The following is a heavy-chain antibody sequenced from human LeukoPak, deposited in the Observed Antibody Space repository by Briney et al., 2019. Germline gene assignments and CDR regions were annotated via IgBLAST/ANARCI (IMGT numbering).Heavy chain of an antibody. V-gene: IGHV4-59*01. CDR1: GGSISSYY. D-gene: IGHD3-22*01. CDR3: AALGYDSSGYVWFDP. CDR2: IYYSGST. Sequence: SETLSLTCTVSGGSISSYYWSWLRQPPGKGLEWIGYIYYSGSTNYNPSLKSRVTISVDTSKNQFSLKLSSVTAAGTAVYYCAALGYDSSGYVWFDPWGQGTLVTVSS. J-gene: IGHJ5*02.